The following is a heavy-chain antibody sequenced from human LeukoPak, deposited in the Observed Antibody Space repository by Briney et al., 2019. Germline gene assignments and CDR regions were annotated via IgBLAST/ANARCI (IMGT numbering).Heavy chain of an antibody. CDR3: AGGTGFIIKD. V-gene: IGHV3-23*01. CDR1: VFTFSSYS. Sequence: PGGSLRLSCAASVFTFSSYSMSWVRQAPGKGLEWVSAISGSGGSTYYADSVKGRFTISRDNSKNTLYLQMNSLRAEDTAVYYCAGGTGFIIKDWGQGTLVTVSS. D-gene: IGHD3-9*01. J-gene: IGHJ4*02. CDR2: ISGSGGST.